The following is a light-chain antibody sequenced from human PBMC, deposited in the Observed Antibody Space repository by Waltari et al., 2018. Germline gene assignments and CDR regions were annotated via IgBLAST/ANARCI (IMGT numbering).Light chain of an antibody. V-gene: IGKV3-20*01. J-gene: IGKJ2*01. Sequence: EVVLTQSPGTLSLSPGERATLSCRASQSVSRSRLAWSQHKTGQAPRLLPYGESGRATGIPDRFSGSGSGTDFSLTISRVEPEDFAVYYCQQYGSSVMYTFGQGTKLEIK. CDR2: GES. CDR1: QSVSRSR. CDR3: QQYGSSVMYT.